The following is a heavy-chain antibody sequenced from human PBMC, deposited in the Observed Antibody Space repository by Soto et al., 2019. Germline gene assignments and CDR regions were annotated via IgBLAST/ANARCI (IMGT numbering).Heavy chain of an antibody. CDR3: ARDVGPYYYYGMDV. CDR1: GFTFSSYA. CDR2: ISYDGSNK. V-gene: IGHV3-30-3*01. Sequence: HPGGSLRLSCAASGFTFSSYAMHWVRQAPGKGLEWVAVISYDGSNKYYADSVKGRFTISRDNSKNTLYLQMNSLRAEDTAVYYCARDVGPYYYYGMDVWGQGTTVTVSS. J-gene: IGHJ6*02.